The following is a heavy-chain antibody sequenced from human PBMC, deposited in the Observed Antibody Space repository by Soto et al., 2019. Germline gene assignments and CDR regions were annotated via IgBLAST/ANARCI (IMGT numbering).Heavy chain of an antibody. V-gene: IGHV1-2*04. CDR1: GYTFTGYY. CDR3: AREWKQQLFDFDY. CDR2: INPNSGGT. D-gene: IGHD6-13*01. J-gene: IGHJ4*02. Sequence: ASVKVSCKASGYTFTGYYMHWVRQAPGQGLEWMGWINPNSGGTNYAQKFQGWVTMTRDTSISTAYMELSRLRSDDTAVYYCAREWKQQLFDFDYWGQGTLVTVSS.